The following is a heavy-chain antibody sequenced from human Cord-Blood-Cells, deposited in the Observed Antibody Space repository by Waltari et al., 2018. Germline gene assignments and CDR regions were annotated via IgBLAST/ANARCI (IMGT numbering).Heavy chain of an antibody. V-gene: IGHV3-30*04. CDR1: GFTFSSYA. CDR3: ARGGLHDAFDI. J-gene: IGHJ3*02. CDR2: ISYDGSHK. Sequence: QVQLVESGGGVVQPGRSLRLSCAASGFTFSSYAMHWVHQGPRKGRDWVAVISYDGSHKYDADSVKGRFTLSRLNSKNTLYLRMNSLRAVDTAVYYCARGGLHDAFDIWGQGTMVTDSS.